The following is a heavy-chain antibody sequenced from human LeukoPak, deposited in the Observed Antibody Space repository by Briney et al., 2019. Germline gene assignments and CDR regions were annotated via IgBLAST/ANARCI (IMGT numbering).Heavy chain of an antibody. CDR2: IYSGGST. Sequence: GGSLRLSCAASGFTFGSYAMSWVRQAPGKGLEWVSVIYSGGSTYYADSVKGRFTISRDKSKNTVYLQMNSLRFEDTAMYYCARNWFDPWGQGTLVTVSS. J-gene: IGHJ5*02. V-gene: IGHV3-53*05. CDR1: GFTFGSYA. CDR3: ARNWFDP.